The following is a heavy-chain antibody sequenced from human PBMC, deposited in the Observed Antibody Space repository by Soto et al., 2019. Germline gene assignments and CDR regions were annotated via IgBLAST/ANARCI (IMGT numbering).Heavy chain of an antibody. CDR3: ASRSGQLPYYFDY. Sequence: SVKVSCKASCFTFTYYGITWVRQAPGQGLEWMGWISAYKGNTNYAQKFQGRVTMTTDTSTSTAYMELRSLRSDDMAVYYCASRSGQLPYYFDYWGQGTQVTVSS. CDR2: ISAYKGNT. CDR1: CFTFTYYG. J-gene: IGHJ4*02. V-gene: IGHV1-18*03. D-gene: IGHD6-6*01.